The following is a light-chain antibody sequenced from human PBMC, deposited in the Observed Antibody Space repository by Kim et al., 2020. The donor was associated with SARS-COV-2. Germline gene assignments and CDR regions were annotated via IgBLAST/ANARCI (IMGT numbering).Light chain of an antibody. J-gene: IGKJ4*01. CDR1: QSVLYSYNNKNY. Sequence: TINCKSSQSVLYSYNNKNYLAWYQQKPGQPPKLLIYWASTRESGVPDRFSGSGSGTDFTLTISSLQAEDVAVYYCQQYYIISAPSFGGGTKVDIK. CDR2: WAS. CDR3: QQYYIISAPS. V-gene: IGKV4-1*01.